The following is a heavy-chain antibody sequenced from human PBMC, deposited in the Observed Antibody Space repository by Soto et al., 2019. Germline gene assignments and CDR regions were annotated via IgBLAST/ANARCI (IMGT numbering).Heavy chain of an antibody. J-gene: IGHJ6*02. CDR2: MNPNSGNT. CDR1: GYTFTSYD. D-gene: IGHD2-2*02. CDR3: ARSLYCSSTSCYSYYYYGMDV. V-gene: IGHV1-8*01. Sequence: ASVKVSCKASGYTFTSYDINWVRQATGQGLEWMGWMNPNSGNTGYAQKFQGRVTMTRNTSISTAYMELSSLRSEDTAVYYCARSLYCSSTSCYSYYYYGMDVWGQGTTVTVS.